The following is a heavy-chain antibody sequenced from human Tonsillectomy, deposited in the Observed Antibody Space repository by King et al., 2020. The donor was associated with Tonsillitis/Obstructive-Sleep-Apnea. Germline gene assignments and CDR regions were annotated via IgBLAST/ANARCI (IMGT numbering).Heavy chain of an antibody. J-gene: IGHJ3*02. V-gene: IGHV4-34*01. CDR2: VNHSGST. Sequence: VQLQQWGAGLLKPSETLSLTCGVYGGSFSGYNWSWIRQPPGKGLQWIGEVNHSGSTTYNPSLKSRVTISVGTSKNQFSLKLTSVTAADTAFYYCARGGHEFWSGYPETIRGDTFDIWGQGTMVIVSS. CDR3: ARGGHEFWSGYPETIRGDTFDI. D-gene: IGHD3-3*01. CDR1: GGSFSGYN.